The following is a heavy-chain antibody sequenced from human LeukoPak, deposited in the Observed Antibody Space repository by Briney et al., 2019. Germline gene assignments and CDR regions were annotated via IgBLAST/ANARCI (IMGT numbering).Heavy chain of an antibody. J-gene: IGHJ4*02. CDR3: ARVLTAVAGPYYFDF. V-gene: IGHV4-4*07. D-gene: IGHD6-19*01. CDR1: GGSISRHY. Sequence: SETLSLTYTDSGGSISRHYWSWIRQPAGKGLEWIGRIYSSGNTNYNPSLNSRVTMSVDTSKNQFSLKLTSVTAADTAVYYCARVLTAVAGPYYFDFWGQGTLVTVSS. CDR2: IYSSGNT.